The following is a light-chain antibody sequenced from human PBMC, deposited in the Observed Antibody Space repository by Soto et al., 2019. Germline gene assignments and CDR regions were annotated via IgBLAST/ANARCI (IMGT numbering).Light chain of an antibody. J-gene: IGKJ4*01. Sequence: DIQMTQSPSSLSASVGDRVTITCRASQNISSYLHLYQQKPGKAPKLRIYAASSLQSGVPSRFSGSGSGPDFTLTISSLQPEDFATYYCQQRYSTPLPCGGGTKVQIK. CDR1: QNISSY. CDR3: QQRYSTPLP. CDR2: AAS. V-gene: IGKV1-39*01.